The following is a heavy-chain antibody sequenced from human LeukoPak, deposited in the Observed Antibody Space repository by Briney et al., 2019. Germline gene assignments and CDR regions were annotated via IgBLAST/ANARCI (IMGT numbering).Heavy chain of an antibody. D-gene: IGHD2-2*01. V-gene: IGHV1-2*02. J-gene: IGHJ4*02. CDR3: AREEGYCSSTTCSATFDY. CDR1: GYTFTGYY. Sequence: ASVKVSCKASGYTFTGYYIHWVRQAPGQGLEWMGWINPNSGGTNYAQKFQGRVTMTRDTSITTAYMELSRLRSDDTAVYYCAREEGYCSSTTCSATFDYWGRGTLVTVSS. CDR2: INPNSGGT.